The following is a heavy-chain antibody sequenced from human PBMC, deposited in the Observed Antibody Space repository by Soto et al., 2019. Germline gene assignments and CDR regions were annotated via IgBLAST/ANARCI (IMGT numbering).Heavy chain of an antibody. D-gene: IGHD5-12*01. CDR1: GGTFSSYA. Sequence: QVQLVQSGAEVKKPGSSVNVSCKASGGTFSSYAISWVRQAPGQGLEWMGGIIPIFGTANYAQKFQGRVTITEDESTSTADMELSSLRSEDTAVYYVLGGNRGGGYDLDYWGQGALVIVSS. CDR3: LGGNRGGGYDLDY. V-gene: IGHV1-69*01. CDR2: IIPIFGTA. J-gene: IGHJ4*02.